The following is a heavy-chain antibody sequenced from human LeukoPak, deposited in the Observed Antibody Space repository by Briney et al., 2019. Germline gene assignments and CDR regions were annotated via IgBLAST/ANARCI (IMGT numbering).Heavy chain of an antibody. D-gene: IGHD1-26*01. V-gene: IGHV3-30-3*01. CDR1: GFTFSSYA. J-gene: IGHJ4*02. CDR3: ARLSKVRIVGDYFDY. Sequence: GGSLRLSCAASGFTFSSYAMHWVRQAPGKGLEWVAVISYDGSNKYYADSVKGRFTISRDNSKNTLYLQMNSLRAEDTAVYYCARLSKVRIVGDYFDYWGQGPLVTGS. CDR2: ISYDGSNK.